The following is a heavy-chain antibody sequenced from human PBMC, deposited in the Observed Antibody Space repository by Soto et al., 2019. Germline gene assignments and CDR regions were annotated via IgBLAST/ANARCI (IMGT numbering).Heavy chain of an antibody. V-gene: IGHV4-30-4*01. Sequence: QVQLQESGPGLVKPSQTLSLTCTVSGGSISAGAYYWSWSRQPQGTGLEWIGHTADRGNTYNNPSLKRRLTLSVDTSQSHFSLNLNSVTAAATAVYSCASGLSGDKVDQWGQGTLVNVSS. D-gene: IGHD5-12*01. CDR2: TADRGNT. J-gene: IGHJ4*02. CDR3: ASGLSGDKVDQ. CDR1: GGSISAGAYY.